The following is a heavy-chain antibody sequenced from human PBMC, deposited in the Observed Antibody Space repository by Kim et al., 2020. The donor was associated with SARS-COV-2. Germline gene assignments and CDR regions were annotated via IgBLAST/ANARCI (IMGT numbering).Heavy chain of an antibody. D-gene: IGHD1-26*01. CDR3: ARDHRRWELFDAFDI. J-gene: IGHJ3*02. CDR2: ISAYNGNT. Sequence: ASVKVSCKASGYTFTSYGISWVRQAPGQGLEWMGWISAYNGNTNYAQKLQGRVTMTTDTSTSTAYMELRSLRSDDTAVYYCARDHRRWELFDAFDIWGQGTMVTFSS. CDR1: GYTFTSYG. V-gene: IGHV1-18*01.